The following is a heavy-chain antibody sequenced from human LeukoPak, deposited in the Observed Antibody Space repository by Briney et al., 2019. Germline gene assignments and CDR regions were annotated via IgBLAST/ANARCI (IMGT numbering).Heavy chain of an antibody. J-gene: IGHJ5*02. V-gene: IGHV4-34*01. D-gene: IGHD3-22*01. Sequence: SETLSLTCAVYGGSFSGFYWSWIRQPPGKGLERIGEINHSGSTNYNPSLKSRVTISVDTSKNQFSLKLSSVTAADTAVYYCSRGRSSVYYFWFDPWGQGTLVTVSS. CDR2: INHSGST. CDR1: GGSFSGFY. CDR3: SRGRSSVYYFWFDP.